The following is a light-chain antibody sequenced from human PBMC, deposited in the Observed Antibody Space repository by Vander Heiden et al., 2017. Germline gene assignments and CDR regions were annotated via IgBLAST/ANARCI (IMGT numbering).Light chain of an antibody. CDR2: AAS. J-gene: IGKJ4*01. Sequence: DIQLTQSPSSLSASVGDRVTITCRASQSISSYLNWYQQKPGKAPKLLIYAASSVQSGVPARFSGSGSGTDCTLTISSLQPEDFATYYCQQSYSTPLTFGGGTKVEIK. CDR1: QSISSY. V-gene: IGKV1-39*01. CDR3: QQSYSTPLT.